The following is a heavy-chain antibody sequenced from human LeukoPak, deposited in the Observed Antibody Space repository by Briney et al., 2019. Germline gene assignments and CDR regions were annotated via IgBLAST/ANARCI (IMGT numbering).Heavy chain of an antibody. J-gene: IGHJ4*02. V-gene: IGHV1-46*01. CDR3: ARAYYYDSSGYDHFDY. D-gene: IGHD3-22*01. CDR1: GYTFTSYY. CDR2: TNPSGGST. Sequence: ASVKVSCKASGYTFTSYYMHWVRQAPGQGLERMGITNPSGGSTSYAQKFQGRVTMTRDTSTSTVYMELSSLRSEDTAVYYCARAYYYDSSGYDHFDYWGQGTLVTVSS.